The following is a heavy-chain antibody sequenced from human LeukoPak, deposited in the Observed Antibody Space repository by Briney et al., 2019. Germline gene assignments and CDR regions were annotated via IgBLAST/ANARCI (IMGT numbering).Heavy chain of an antibody. Sequence: ASVKVSCKASGYTFTNYYIHWVRQAPGQGLEWMGWINPNSGGTNYAQKFQGRVTMTRDTSISTAYMELSRLRSDDTAVYYCARGVGVVVPAATRYYYYYMDVWGKGTTVTISS. D-gene: IGHD2-2*01. CDR2: INPNSGGT. CDR3: ARGVGVVVPAATRYYYYYMDV. J-gene: IGHJ6*03. CDR1: GYTFTNYY. V-gene: IGHV1-2*02.